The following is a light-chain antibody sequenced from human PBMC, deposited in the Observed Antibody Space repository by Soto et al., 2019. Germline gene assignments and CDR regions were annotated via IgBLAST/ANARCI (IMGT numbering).Light chain of an antibody. V-gene: IGLV2-14*03. CDR3: MSYTSSSTWV. CDR1: SSDVGGYNY. Sequence: QSALTQPASVSGSPGQSITISCTGTSSDVGGYNYVSWYQQHPGKAPKLMIYGVSNRPSGVPNRFSGSKSGNTASLTISGLQAEDEADYYCMSYTSSSTWVFGGGTQLTVL. J-gene: IGLJ3*02. CDR2: GVS.